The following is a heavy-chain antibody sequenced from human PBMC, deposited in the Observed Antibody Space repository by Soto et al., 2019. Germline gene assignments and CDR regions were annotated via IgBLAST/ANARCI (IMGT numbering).Heavy chain of an antibody. V-gene: IGHV4-34*01. Sequence: QVQLQQWGAGLSKPSETLSLTLAVYGGSFSGYYWSWIRQPPGKGLEWIGEIDRSGGTNYNPSLKSRFTSSVDTSKNQFSLKLSSVTAADTAVYYCARGLLGGAATWGQGTLVTVSS. CDR2: IDRSGGT. CDR1: GGSFSGYY. CDR3: ARGLLGGAAT. J-gene: IGHJ5*02. D-gene: IGHD3-16*01.